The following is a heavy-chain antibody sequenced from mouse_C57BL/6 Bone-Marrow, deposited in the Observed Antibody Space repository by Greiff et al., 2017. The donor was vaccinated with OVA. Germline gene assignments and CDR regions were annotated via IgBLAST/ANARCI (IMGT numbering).Heavy chain of an antibody. CDR1: GFPFSSYG. CDR3: ARGDIYPVAY. V-gene: IGHV5-6*01. Sequence: EVQLVESGGDLVKPGGSLKLSCAASGFPFSSYGMSWVRQTPDKRLEWVATISSGGSYTYYPDSVKGRFTISRDNAKNTLYLQMSSLKSEDTAMDYCARGDIYPVAYWGQGTLVTVSA. CDR2: ISSGGSYT. J-gene: IGHJ3*01. D-gene: IGHD2-1*01.